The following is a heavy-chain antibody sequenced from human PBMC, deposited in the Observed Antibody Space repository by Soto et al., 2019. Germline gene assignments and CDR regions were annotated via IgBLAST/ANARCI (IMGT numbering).Heavy chain of an antibody. Sequence: QVQLVQSGAEVKKPGSSVKVSCKDSGGTVSTYSMFWVRQAPGQGLEWMGRIIPMLGVRNYAQRFQDRVTITADKSTATVHMELSSLRSEDTALYYCTIGNWSGEVFDIWGQGTMVTVSS. CDR1: GGTVSTYS. V-gene: IGHV1-69*02. J-gene: IGHJ3*02. CDR2: IIPMLGVR. D-gene: IGHD2-21*01. CDR3: TIGNWSGEVFDI.